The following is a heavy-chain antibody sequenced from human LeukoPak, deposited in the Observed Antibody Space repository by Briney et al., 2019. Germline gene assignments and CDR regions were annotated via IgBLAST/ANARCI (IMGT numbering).Heavy chain of an antibody. D-gene: IGHD3-16*01. Sequence: SQSLSLTCAISGDSIASHSVAWNCIRQSPSRGLGWLGRIYYRSEWYIDYAVSVKSRLSISRDATKDLFSLHLQSVTPDDTAIYYCARNLDWGTGRNGLAFWGPGTKVVVSP. V-gene: IGHV6-1*01. CDR3: ARNLDWGTGRNGLAF. CDR1: GDSIASHSVA. J-gene: IGHJ3*01. CDR2: IYYRSEWYI.